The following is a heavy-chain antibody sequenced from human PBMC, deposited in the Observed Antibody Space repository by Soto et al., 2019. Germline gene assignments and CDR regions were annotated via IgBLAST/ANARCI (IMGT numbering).Heavy chain of an antibody. CDR3: ARGVGEAAAGSFHPNWFDP. Sequence: QVQLQQWGAGLLKPSETLSLTCAVYGGSFSGYYWSWIRQPPGKGLERIGEINHSGSTNYNPSLKNRVTISVDTSQDQFSLKLSSVTAADTAVYYCARGVGEAAAGSFHPNWFDPWGQGTLVTVSS. CDR1: GGSFSGYY. V-gene: IGHV4-34*01. D-gene: IGHD6-13*01. CDR2: INHSGST. J-gene: IGHJ5*02.